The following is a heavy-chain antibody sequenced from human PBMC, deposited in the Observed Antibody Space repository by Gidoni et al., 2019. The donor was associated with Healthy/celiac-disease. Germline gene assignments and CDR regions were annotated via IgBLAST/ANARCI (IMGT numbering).Heavy chain of an antibody. V-gene: IGHV4-39*01. CDR2: IYYSGST. D-gene: IGHD5-12*01. J-gene: IGHJ4*02. CDR3: ARQVGTKRWLQSVGSETFDY. Sequence: QLQLQESGPGLVQPSETLSLTCTVSGGSISSSSYYWGWIRQPPGKGLEWIGSIYYSGSTYYNPSLKSRVTISVDTSKNQFSLKLSSVTAADTAVYYCARQVGTKRWLQSVGSETFDYWGQGTLVTVSS. CDR1: GGSISSSSYY.